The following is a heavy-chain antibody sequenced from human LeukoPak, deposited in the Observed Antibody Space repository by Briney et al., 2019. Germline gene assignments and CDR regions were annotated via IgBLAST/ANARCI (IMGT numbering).Heavy chain of an antibody. J-gene: IGHJ4*02. Sequence: GGSLRLSCAASGFTFSDYYMSWIRQAPGKGLEWVSYISSSGSTIYYADSVKGRFTISRDNAKNSLYLQMSSLRAEDTAVYYCAREKIEGEYYFDYWGQGTLVTVSS. D-gene: IGHD3-22*01. V-gene: IGHV3-11*01. CDR1: GFTFSDYY. CDR3: AREKIEGEYYFDY. CDR2: ISSSGSTI.